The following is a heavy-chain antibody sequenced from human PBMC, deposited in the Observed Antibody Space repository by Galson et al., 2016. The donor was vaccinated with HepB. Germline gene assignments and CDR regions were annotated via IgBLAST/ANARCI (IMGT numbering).Heavy chain of an antibody. CDR2: ISYDGGYK. J-gene: IGHJ6*02. CDR1: GFTFSNYG. Sequence: SLRLSCAASGFTFSNYGMHWVRQAPGKGLEWVAIISYDGGYKYYADSVKGRFTISRDNSRNTLFLQMDSLRPEDTAVYYCAKSQGYYYYNGMDVWGQGTTVTVSS. CDR3: AKSQGYYYYNGMDV. V-gene: IGHV3-30*18.